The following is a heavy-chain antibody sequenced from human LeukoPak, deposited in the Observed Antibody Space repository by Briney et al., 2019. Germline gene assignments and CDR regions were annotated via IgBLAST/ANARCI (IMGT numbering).Heavy chain of an antibody. V-gene: IGHV3-7*01. J-gene: IGHJ4*02. CDR3: ARESYDILTGYPTRGYYFDY. Sequence: GGSLRLSCAASGFTFSSYGMHWVRQAPGKGLEWVANIKQDGSEKYYVDSVKGRFTISRDNAKNSLYLQMNSLRAEDTAVYYCARESYDILTGYPTRGYYFDYWGQGTLVTVSS. CDR2: IKQDGSEK. CDR1: GFTFSSYG. D-gene: IGHD3-9*01.